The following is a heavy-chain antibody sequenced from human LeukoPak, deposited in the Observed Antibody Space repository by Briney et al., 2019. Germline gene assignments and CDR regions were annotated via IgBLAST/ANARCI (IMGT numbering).Heavy chain of an antibody. Sequence: GGSLRLSCAASGITFSTYAMNWVRQAPGKGLEWVSVISGSAASTSYADSVKGRFTISRDNSKNTLYLQMNSLRAEDTAVYYCAKGSAGGRPYYFDYWGQGTLVPVSS. CDR1: GITFSTYA. J-gene: IGHJ4*02. V-gene: IGHV3-23*01. D-gene: IGHD6-13*01. CDR2: ISGSAAST. CDR3: AKGSAGGRPYYFDY.